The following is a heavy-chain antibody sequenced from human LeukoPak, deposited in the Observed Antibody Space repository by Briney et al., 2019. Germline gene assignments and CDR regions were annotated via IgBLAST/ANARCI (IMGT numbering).Heavy chain of an antibody. V-gene: IGHV4-39*07. CDR3: ARVSREFDAFDI. J-gene: IGHJ3*02. CDR1: GVSISSYY. D-gene: IGHD3-10*01. Sequence: SETLSLTCTVAGVSISSYYWGWIRQPPGKGLEWIGSIYYSGSTYYNPSLKSRVTISVDTSKNQFSLKLSSVTAADTAVYYCARVSREFDAFDIWGQGTMVTVSS. CDR2: IYYSGST.